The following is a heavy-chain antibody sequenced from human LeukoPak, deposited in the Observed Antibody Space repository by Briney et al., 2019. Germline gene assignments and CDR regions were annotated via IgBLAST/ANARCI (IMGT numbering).Heavy chain of an antibody. V-gene: IGHV4-59*01. CDR2: IYYSGST. CDR3: ARDIVLISSYYYYYMDV. Sequence: SETLSLTCTVSGGSISSSYWSWIRQPPGKGLEWIGYIYYSGSTNYNPSLKSRVTISVDTFKNQFSLKLSSVIAADTAVYYCARDIVLISSYYYYYMDVWGKGTTVTVSS. CDR1: GGSISSSY. D-gene: IGHD2-8*01. J-gene: IGHJ6*03.